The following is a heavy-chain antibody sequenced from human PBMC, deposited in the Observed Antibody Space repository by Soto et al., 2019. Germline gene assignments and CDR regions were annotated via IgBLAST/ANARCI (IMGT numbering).Heavy chain of an antibody. CDR1: GFSLSTSGVG. CDR2: IYWDDDK. Sequence: GSGPTLVNPTQTLTPTCTFSGFSLSTSGVGVGWIRQPPGKALEWLALIYWDDDKRYSPSLKSRLTITKDTSKNQVVLTMTNMDPVDTATYYCAHFMGSGSYLKFDPWGQGTLVTVSS. CDR3: AHFMGSGSYLKFDP. D-gene: IGHD3-10*01. V-gene: IGHV2-5*02. J-gene: IGHJ5*02.